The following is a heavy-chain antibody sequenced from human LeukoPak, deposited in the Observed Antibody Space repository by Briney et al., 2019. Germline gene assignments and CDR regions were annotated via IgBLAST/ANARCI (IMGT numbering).Heavy chain of an antibody. CDR2: INHSGST. CDR3: ARCHTVYYYYGMDV. CDR1: GGSISSGDYY. V-gene: IGHV4-30-4*01. J-gene: IGHJ6*02. Sequence: SQTLSLTCTVSGGSISSGDYYWSWIRQPPGKGLEWIGEINHSGSTNYNPSLKSRVTISVDTSKNQFSLKLSSVTAADTAVYYCARCHTVYYYYGMDVWGQGTTVTVSS.